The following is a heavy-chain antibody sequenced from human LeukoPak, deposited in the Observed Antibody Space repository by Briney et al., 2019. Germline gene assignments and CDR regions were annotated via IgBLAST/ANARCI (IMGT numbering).Heavy chain of an antibody. CDR3: ARGCNWEAARQDWFGP. J-gene: IGHJ5*02. D-gene: IGHD6-6*01. CDR2: IKQDGREK. Sequence: GGSLRLSCVVSGFTFSSYWMNWVRQTPGKGREWVANIKQDGREKYYVDSVKGRFTISRDNAKNSLYLQMNSLRAEETAVYYCARGCNWEAARQDWFGPWGQGTLVTVSS. V-gene: IGHV3-7*01. CDR1: GFTFSSYW.